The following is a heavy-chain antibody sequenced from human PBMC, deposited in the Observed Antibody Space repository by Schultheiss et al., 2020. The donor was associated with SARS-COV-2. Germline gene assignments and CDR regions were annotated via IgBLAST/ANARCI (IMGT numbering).Heavy chain of an antibody. CDR1: GGSFSGYY. D-gene: IGHD4-11*01. CDR2: INHSGST. V-gene: IGHV4-34*01. CDR3: ARSQYYSNYYYMDV. J-gene: IGHJ6*03. Sequence: SETLSLTCAVYGGSFSGYYWSWIRQPPGKGLEWIGEINHSGSTNYNPSLKSRVTISVDTSKNQFSLKLSSVTAADTAVYYCARSQYYSNYYYMDVWGKGTTVTVSS.